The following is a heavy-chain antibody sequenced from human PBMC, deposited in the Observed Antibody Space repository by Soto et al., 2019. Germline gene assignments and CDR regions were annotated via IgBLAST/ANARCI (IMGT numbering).Heavy chain of an antibody. V-gene: IGHV1-3*01. Sequence: QVQLVQSGAEVKKPGASVKVSCKASGYTFTSYAMHWVRQAPGQRLEWMGWINAGNGNTKYSQKFQGRVTITRDTSAXXAXMXXSSLRSEDTAVYYCARDRLGYCSGGSCYSGNWFDPWGQGTLVTVSS. CDR3: ARDRLGYCSGGSCYSGNWFDP. D-gene: IGHD2-15*01. CDR1: GYTFTSYA. CDR2: INAGNGNT. J-gene: IGHJ5*02.